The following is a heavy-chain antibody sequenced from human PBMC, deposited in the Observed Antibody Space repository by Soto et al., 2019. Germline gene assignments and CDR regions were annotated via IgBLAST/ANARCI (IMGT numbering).Heavy chain of an antibody. V-gene: IGHV4-59*01. D-gene: IGHD1-26*01. CDR1: GGSIRGYY. Sequence: SETLSLTCTVSGGSIRGYYWGWIRQPPGKGLEWIGYIYYPGSTNYKPSSGNTNYNPSLQSRVTISMDTSKNQLSLKLTSMTAADTAVYYCARDMHAGFTHYFDPWGQGTLVTVSS. CDR3: ARDMHAGFTHYFDP. CDR2: IYYPGSTNYKPSSGNT. J-gene: IGHJ5*02.